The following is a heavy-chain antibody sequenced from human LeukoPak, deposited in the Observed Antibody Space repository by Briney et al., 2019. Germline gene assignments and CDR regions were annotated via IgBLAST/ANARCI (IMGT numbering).Heavy chain of an antibody. V-gene: IGHV4-59*08. CDR3: ARLPNYYDSSGYPYGMDV. D-gene: IGHD3-22*01. CDR2: IYYSGTT. CDR1: GGSISSYY. Sequence: KPSETLSLTCTVSGGSISSYYWSWIRQPPGKGLEWIGYIYYSGTTNYNPSLKSRVTISVDTSKNQFSLKLSSVTAADTAVYYCARLPNYYDSSGYPYGMDVWGQGTTVTVSS. J-gene: IGHJ6*02.